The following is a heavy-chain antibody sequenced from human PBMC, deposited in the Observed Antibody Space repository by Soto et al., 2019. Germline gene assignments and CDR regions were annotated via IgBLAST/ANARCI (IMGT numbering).Heavy chain of an antibody. Sequence: QLQLQESGPGLVKPSETLSLTCTVSGGSISSSSYYWGWIRQPPGKGLEWIGSIYYSGSTYYNPSLKSRVTLSVDTSKNQFSLKLSSVTAADTAVYYCARPHSSCWLYYFDYWGQGTLVTVSS. CDR2: IYYSGST. CDR1: GGSISSSSYY. J-gene: IGHJ4*02. CDR3: ARPHSSCWLYYFDY. V-gene: IGHV4-39*01. D-gene: IGHD6-19*01.